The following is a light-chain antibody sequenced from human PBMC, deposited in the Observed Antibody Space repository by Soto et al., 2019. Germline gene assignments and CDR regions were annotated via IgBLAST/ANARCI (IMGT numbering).Light chain of an antibody. CDR2: DAS. J-gene: IGKJ3*01. CDR1: QSVSSY. CDR3: QQRSNWPAVT. Sequence: EIFFTQSPATLSLSPGERATLSCMASQSVSSYLAWYQQKPGQAPRLLIYDASNRATGIPARFSGSGSGTDFTLTISSLEPEDFAVYYCQQRSNWPAVTFGPGTKVDIK. V-gene: IGKV3-11*01.